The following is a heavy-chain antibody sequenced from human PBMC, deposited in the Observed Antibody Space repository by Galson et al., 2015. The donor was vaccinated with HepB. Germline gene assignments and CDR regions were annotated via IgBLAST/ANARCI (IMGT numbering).Heavy chain of an antibody. CDR3: ARFHGISITGQFDY. J-gene: IGHJ4*02. CDR2: IDHSGTA. Sequence: ETLSLTCAAYGGSFSGFYWSWVRQTPKKGLEWIGEIDHSGTAHYSPSLRSRVTISIDTSKNQFSLSLISVTAADTAVYFCARFHGISITGQFDYWGQGILVTVSS. CDR1: GGSFSGFY. D-gene: IGHD3-3*01. V-gene: IGHV4-34*01.